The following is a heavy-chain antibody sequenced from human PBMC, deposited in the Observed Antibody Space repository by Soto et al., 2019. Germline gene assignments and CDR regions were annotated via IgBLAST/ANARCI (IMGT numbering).Heavy chain of an antibody. D-gene: IGHD7-27*01. J-gene: IGHJ4*02. CDR1: EFIFSTYN. CDR2: ISSSGRTI. CDR3: ARAILYWGDD. V-gene: IGHV3-48*01. Sequence: EVRLVESGGGLVQPGGSLRLSCAASEFIFSTYNMNWVRQAPGKGLEWVSYISSSGRTIYYADSVKGRFTVSRYNAKNSLYLQMNSLRADDTAVYYCARAILYWGDDWGQGTLVTVSS.